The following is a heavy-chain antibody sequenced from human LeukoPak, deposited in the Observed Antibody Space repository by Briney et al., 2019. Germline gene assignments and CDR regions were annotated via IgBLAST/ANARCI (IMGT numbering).Heavy chain of an antibody. J-gene: IGHJ6*03. V-gene: IGHV1-69*13. D-gene: IGHD3-10*01. Sequence: ASVKVSCKASGYSFTGYYIHWVRQAPGQGLEWMGGIIPVLGTTNYAQTFQNKVTITADESTSTTYMELSSLTSEDTAVYYCATSGGDYYYYSLDVWGKGTPVTISS. CDR1: GYSFTGYY. CDR2: IIPVLGTT. CDR3: ATSGGDYYYYSLDV.